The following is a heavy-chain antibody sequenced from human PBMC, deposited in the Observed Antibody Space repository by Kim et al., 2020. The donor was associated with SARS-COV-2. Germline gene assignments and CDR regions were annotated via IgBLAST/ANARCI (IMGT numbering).Heavy chain of an antibody. J-gene: IGHJ6*02. CDR1: GGSISSYY. CDR3: ARVQEHGYYYYYYGMDV. V-gene: IGHV4-59*01. Sequence: SETLSLTCTVSGGSISSYYWSWIRQPPGKGLEWIGYIYYSGSTNYNPSLKSRVTISVDTSKNQFSLKLSSVTAADTAVYYCARVQEHGYYYYYYGMDVWGQGTTVTVSS. CDR2: IYYSGST. D-gene: IGHD1-26*01.